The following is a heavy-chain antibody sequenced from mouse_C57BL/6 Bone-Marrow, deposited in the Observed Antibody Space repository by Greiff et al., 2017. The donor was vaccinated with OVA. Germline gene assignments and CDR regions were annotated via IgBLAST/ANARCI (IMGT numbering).Heavy chain of an antibody. J-gene: IGHJ2*01. V-gene: IGHV5-17*01. Sequence: EVQLVESGGGLVKPGGSLKLSCAASGFTFSDYGMHWVRQAPEKGLEWVAYISSGSSTIYYADTVKGRFTISRDNATKTMFLQMTSMRSEDTAMYYCARSTAVVAPFDYWGQGTTLTVSS. CDR3: ARSTAVVAPFDY. CDR2: ISSGSSTI. CDR1: GFTFSDYG. D-gene: IGHD1-1*01.